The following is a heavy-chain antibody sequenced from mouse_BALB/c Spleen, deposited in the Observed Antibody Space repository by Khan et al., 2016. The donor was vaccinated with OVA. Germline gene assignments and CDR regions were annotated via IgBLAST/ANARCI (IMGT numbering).Heavy chain of an antibody. CDR1: GYSFTSYL. J-gene: IGHJ3*01. D-gene: IGHD2-12*01. V-gene: IGHV1-5*01. CDR2: IYPGNSDT. CDR3: RRGGFSSFAY. Sequence: VQLQQSGTVLARPGASVKMSCKASGYSFTSYLIHWVKQRPGQGLEWIGDIYPGNSDTRYNQKFKDKATLTSGTSASTAYMQLSSLTNEDSADYCSRRGGFSSFAYWGQGTLVTVSA.